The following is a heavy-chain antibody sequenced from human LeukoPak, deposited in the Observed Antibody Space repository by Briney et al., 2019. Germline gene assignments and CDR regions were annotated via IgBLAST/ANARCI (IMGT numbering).Heavy chain of an antibody. CDR2: IYSAGST. V-gene: IGHV3-66*01. CDR3: ARGSNWFDP. J-gene: IGHJ5*02. CDR1: GFALSSNY. Sequence: GGSLRLSCAASGFALSSNYMSWVRQAPGKGLEWVSFIYSAGSTYYADSVKGRFTISRDNSKNTLYLQMNSLRAEDTAVYYCARGSNWFDPWGQGTLVTVSS.